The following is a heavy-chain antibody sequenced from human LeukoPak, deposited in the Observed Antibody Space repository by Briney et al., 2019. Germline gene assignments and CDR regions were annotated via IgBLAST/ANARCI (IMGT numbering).Heavy chain of an antibody. CDR2: INHSGST. CDR1: GGSFSGYY. CDR3: ARSSRARAFDI. Sequence: SETLSLTCAVYGGSFSGYYWSWIRQPPGKGLEWIGEINHSGSTNYNPSLKSRVTISVDTSKNQFSPKLSSVTAADTAVYYCARSSRARAFDIWGQGTMVTVSS. D-gene: IGHD2-2*01. J-gene: IGHJ3*02. V-gene: IGHV4-34*01.